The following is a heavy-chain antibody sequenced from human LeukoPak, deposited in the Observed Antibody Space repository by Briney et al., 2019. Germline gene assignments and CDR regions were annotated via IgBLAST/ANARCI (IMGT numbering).Heavy chain of an antibody. Sequence: GGSLRLSCAASGFIFSSYSMNWVRQAPGKGLEWVSSFSSSSSYIYYVDSVKGRFTISRDNAKNSLYLQMNSLRAEDTAVYYCARDREIPGYSSGWRTYYYYGMDVWGQGTTVTVSS. CDR1: GFIFSSYS. J-gene: IGHJ6*02. CDR2: FSSSSSYI. CDR3: ARDREIPGYSSGWRTYYYYGMDV. D-gene: IGHD6-19*01. V-gene: IGHV3-21*01.